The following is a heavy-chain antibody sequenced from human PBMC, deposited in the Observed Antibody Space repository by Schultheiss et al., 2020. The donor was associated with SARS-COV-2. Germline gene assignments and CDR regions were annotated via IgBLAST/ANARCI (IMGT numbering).Heavy chain of an antibody. CDR3: ARHGSSGWYQGDY. J-gene: IGHJ4*02. CDR1: GGSFSDYY. CDR2: INHSGST. V-gene: IGHV4-34*01. Sequence: SQTLSLTCAVYGGSFSDYYMSWIRQAPGKGLEWIGEINHSGSTNYNPSIKSRVTISVDTSKNQFSLKLSSVTAADTAVYYCARHGSSGWYQGDYWGQGTLVTVSS. D-gene: IGHD6-19*01.